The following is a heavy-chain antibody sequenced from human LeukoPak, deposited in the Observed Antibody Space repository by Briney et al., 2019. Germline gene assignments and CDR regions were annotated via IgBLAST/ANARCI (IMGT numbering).Heavy chain of an antibody. V-gene: IGHV3-9*01. CDR3: AKATHSSGYPLPYYFDY. Sequence: GGSLRLSCAASGFTFDDYAMHWVRQAPGKGLEWVSGISWNSGSIGYADSVKGRFTISRDNAKNSLYLQMSSLRAEDTALYYCAKATHSSGYPLPYYFDYWGQGTLVTVSS. D-gene: IGHD3-22*01. CDR2: ISWNSGSI. CDR1: GFTFDDYA. J-gene: IGHJ4*02.